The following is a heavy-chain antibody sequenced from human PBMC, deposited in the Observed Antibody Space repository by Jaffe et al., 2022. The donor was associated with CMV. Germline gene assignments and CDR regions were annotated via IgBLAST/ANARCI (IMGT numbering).Heavy chain of an antibody. D-gene: IGHD4-17*01. CDR1: GFTFSSYG. J-gene: IGHJ3*02. Sequence: QVQLVESGGGVVQPGRSLRLSCAASGFTFSSYGMHWVRQAPGKGLEWVAVIWYDGSNKYYADSVKGRFTISRDNSKNTLYLQMNSLRAEDTAVYYCARDTSYDYGDYGLRIPGNYFDIWGQGTMVTVSS. CDR3: ARDTSYDYGDYGLRIPGNYFDI. V-gene: IGHV3-33*01. CDR2: IWYDGSNK.